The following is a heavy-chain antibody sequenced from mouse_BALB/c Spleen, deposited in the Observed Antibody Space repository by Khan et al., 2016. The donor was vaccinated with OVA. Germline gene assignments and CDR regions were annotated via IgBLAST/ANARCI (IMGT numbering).Heavy chain of an antibody. CDR3: ARFFRCTTDYAMDY. CDR2: IWSGGST. D-gene: IGHD2-14*01. Sequence: QVQLKESGPGLVQPSQSLSITCTVSGFSLTSYGVHWVRQSPGKGLEWLGVIWSGGSTDYNAAFISRLSISKDNSKSQVFFKMNSLQANDTAIYYCARFFRCTTDYAMDYWGQGTSVTVSS. J-gene: IGHJ4*01. CDR1: GFSLTSYG. V-gene: IGHV2-2*02.